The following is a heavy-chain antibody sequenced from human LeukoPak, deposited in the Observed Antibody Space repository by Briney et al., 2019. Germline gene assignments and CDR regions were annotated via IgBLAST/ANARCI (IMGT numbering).Heavy chain of an antibody. D-gene: IGHD3-16*01. Sequence: GESLRLSCATSGFSFNRRVMNWVRQPPGKGLEWVSYISPRSGTIFYAESVQGRFAVSRDDAKGSLYLQMHTLRVEDTAVYYCARIDGPTVFTYYMDLWGKGTTVTVAS. J-gene: IGHJ6*03. V-gene: IGHV3-48*04. CDR2: ISPRSGTI. CDR1: GFSFNRRV. CDR3: ARIDGPTVFTYYMDL.